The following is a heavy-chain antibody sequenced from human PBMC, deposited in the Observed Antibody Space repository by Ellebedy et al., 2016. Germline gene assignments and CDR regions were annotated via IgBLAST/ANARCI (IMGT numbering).Heavy chain of an antibody. CDR1: GGSFSGYS. J-gene: IGHJ4*02. D-gene: IGHD5-18*01. V-gene: IGHV4-34*01. CDR2: INHNGST. Sequence: SETLSLXXAVYGGSFSGYSCSWIRQPPGKGLEWIGEINHNGSTNYNPSLKSRVTISVDTSKNQFSLKLSSVTAADTAVYYCARGLSYGRDYWGQGTLVTVSS. CDR3: ARGLSYGRDY.